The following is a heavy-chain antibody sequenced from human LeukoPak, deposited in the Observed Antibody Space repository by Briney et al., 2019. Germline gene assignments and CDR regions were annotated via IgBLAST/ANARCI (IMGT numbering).Heavy chain of an antibody. Sequence: GGSLRLSCAASGFTFSSYWMHWVRQAPGKGLVWVSCINSDGSSTSYADSVKGRFTISRDNAKNTLYLQMNSLRAEDTAVYYCARGGRYCSSTSCYLDYWGQGTLVTVSS. D-gene: IGHD2-2*01. CDR3: ARGGRYCSSTSCYLDY. CDR2: INSDGSST. CDR1: GFTFSSYW. V-gene: IGHV3-74*01. J-gene: IGHJ4*02.